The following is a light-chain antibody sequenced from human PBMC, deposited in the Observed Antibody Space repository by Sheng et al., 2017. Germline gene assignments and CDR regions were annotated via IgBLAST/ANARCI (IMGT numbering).Light chain of an antibody. CDR1: NIGSKS. Sequence: SYELTQPPSMSVAPGQTASITCEGDNIGSKSVHWYQQRPGQAPLLVVYDDSDRPSGIPDRFSGSNSGNTATLTISRVEVGDEADYYCQVWDNSVVFGGGTKLTVL. J-gene: IGLJ2*01. CDR3: QVWDNSVV. CDR2: DDS. V-gene: IGLV3-21*02.